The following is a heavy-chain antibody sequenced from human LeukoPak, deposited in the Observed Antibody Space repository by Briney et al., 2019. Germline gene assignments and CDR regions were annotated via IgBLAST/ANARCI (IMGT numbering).Heavy chain of an antibody. V-gene: IGHV3-13*01. J-gene: IGHJ2*01. Sequence: PGGSLRLSCTASGFTFRNYDMHWVRQTTEKGLEWVSGIGTEDDTFYPDSVKGRFTISRENAKNSVYLQMSSLRAGDTAVYYCTRGRFVLVPSLERWYFDLWGRGTLVTVSS. CDR1: GFTFRNYD. CDR2: IGTEDDT. D-gene: IGHD2-8*02. CDR3: TRGRFVLVPSLERWYFDL.